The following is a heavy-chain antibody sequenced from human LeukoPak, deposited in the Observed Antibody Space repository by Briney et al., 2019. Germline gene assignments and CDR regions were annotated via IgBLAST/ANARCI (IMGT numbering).Heavy chain of an antibody. Sequence: GGSLRLSRAASGFTFSTYSMNWVRQAPGKGLEWVSYISSSSSTIYYADSVKGRFTISRDNAKNSLYLQMNSLRAEDTAVYYCARGSTYYDSSGQVPFDYWGQGTLVTVSS. J-gene: IGHJ4*02. D-gene: IGHD3-22*01. CDR1: GFTFSTYS. CDR3: ARGSTYYDSSGQVPFDY. V-gene: IGHV3-48*01. CDR2: ISSSSSTI.